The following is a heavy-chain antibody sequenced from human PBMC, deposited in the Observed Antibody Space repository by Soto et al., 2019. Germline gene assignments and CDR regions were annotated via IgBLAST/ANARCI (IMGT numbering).Heavy chain of an antibody. J-gene: IGHJ6*02. CDR1: GGSISSSSYY. Sequence: QLQLQESGPGLVKPSETLSLTCTVSGGSISSSSYYWGWIRQPPGKGLEWIGSIYYSGSTYYNPSLKSRVTISVDTSKNQFSLKLSSVTAADTAVYYCAKTGETDYYYGMDVWGQGTTVTVSS. CDR2: IYYSGST. CDR3: AKTGETDYYYGMDV. V-gene: IGHV4-39*01.